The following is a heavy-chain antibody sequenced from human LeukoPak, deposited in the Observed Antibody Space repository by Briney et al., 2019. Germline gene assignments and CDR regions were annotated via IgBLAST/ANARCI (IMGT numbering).Heavy chain of an antibody. V-gene: IGHV1-3*01. CDR1: GYTFNSYD. J-gene: IGHJ4*02. Sequence: ASVKVSCKASGYTFNSYDIHWVRQAPGQRPEWMGGINGGSGRTKYLQKLQGRVTITRDTSTDTAYMELSSLRSEDTAVYYCATYGYSSGWYLDYWGQGTLVTVSS. D-gene: IGHD6-19*01. CDR3: ATYGYSSGWYLDY. CDR2: INGGSGRT.